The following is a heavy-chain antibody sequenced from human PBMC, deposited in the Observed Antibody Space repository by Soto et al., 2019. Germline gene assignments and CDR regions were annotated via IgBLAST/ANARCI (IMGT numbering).Heavy chain of an antibody. V-gene: IGHV4-38-2*01. Sequence: PSETLSLTCAVSGYSISSGYYWGWIRQPPGKGLEWIGSIYHSGSTYYSPSLKSRVTISVDTSKNQFSLKLSSVTAADTAVYYCATTETRSLGYYYYGMDVWGQGTTVTVSS. CDR3: ATTETRSLGYYYYGMDV. CDR2: IYHSGST. D-gene: IGHD4-17*01. J-gene: IGHJ6*02. CDR1: GYSISSGYY.